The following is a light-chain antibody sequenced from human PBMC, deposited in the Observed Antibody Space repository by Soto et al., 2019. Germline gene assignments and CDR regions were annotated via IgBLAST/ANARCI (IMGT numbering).Light chain of an antibody. CDR1: SSDVGDYNY. CDR3: SSYTGSTTPHVV. CDR2: DVS. J-gene: IGLJ2*01. Sequence: QSALTQPASVSGSPGQSITISCTGASSDVGDYNYVSWYQQHPGKAPKLLISDVSNRPSGVSNRFSGSKSGNTASLTISGLQAEDEADYYCSSYTGSTTPHVVFGGGTKVTVL. V-gene: IGLV2-14*01.